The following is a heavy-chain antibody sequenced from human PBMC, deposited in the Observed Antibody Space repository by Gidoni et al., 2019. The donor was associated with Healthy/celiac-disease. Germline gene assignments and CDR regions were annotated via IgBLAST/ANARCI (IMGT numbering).Heavy chain of an antibody. J-gene: IGHJ4*02. CDR2: IYYSGST. V-gene: IGHV4-59*01. Sequence: QVQLQESGPGLVKPSETLSPTCTVSGGSISSYYWSWIRQPPGKGLEWIGYIYYSGSTNYNPSLKSRVTISVDTSKNQFSLKLSSVTAADTAVYYCARVFRPTTPNLYFDYWGQGTLVTVSS. CDR1: GGSISSYY. D-gene: IGHD4-17*01. CDR3: ARVFRPTTPNLYFDY.